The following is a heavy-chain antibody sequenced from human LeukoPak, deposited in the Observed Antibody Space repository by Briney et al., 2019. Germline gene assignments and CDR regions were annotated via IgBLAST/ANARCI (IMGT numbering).Heavy chain of an antibody. J-gene: IGHJ4*02. CDR2: INPNGGGT. Sequence: GAAVKVSCKSSGYTFTAYYLHWVRQAPGQGVEWMGWINPNGGGTKYAQKFQGRVTMTRDTSISTAYMELSSLRSDDTAVYYGARAEAIDYWGQGTLVTVSS. CDR3: ARAEAIDY. D-gene: IGHD5-12*01. V-gene: IGHV1-2*02. CDR1: GYTFTAYY.